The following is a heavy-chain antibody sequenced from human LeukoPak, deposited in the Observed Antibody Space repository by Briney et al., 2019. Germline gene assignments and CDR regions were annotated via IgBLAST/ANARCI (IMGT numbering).Heavy chain of an antibody. D-gene: IGHD3-22*01. V-gene: IGHV1-18*01. Sequence: GASVKVSCKASGYTFNSYGIPWVRQAPGQGPEWLGWISTYNGNTKYAHKFQGRVTMTTDTSTSTAYMELRSLRSDDTAVYYCARGFPPRRNYDRSGYYSYYFDNWGQGTLVTVSS. CDR1: GYTFNSYG. CDR2: ISTYNGNT. CDR3: ARGFPPRRNYDRSGYYSYYFDN. J-gene: IGHJ4*02.